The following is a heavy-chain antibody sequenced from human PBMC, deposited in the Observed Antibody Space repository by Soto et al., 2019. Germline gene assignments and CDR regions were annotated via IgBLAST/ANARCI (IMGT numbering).Heavy chain of an antibody. CDR3: ARASSWSYYFDY. CDR1: GGSINSDDSF. V-gene: IGHV4-39*07. J-gene: IGHJ4*02. Sequence: SEILSLTCSVSGGSINSDDSFWGWVRQSPGKGLEWIGSLYYGGSTFYNPSLKSRVTISVDTSKNQFSLKLSSVTAADTAVYYCARASSWSYYFDYWGQGTLVTVSS. D-gene: IGHD6-6*01. CDR2: LYYGGST.